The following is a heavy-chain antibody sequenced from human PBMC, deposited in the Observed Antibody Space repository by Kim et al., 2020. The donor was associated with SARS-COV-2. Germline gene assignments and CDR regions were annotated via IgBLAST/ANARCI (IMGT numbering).Heavy chain of an antibody. CDR1: GGSISSHY. J-gene: IGHJ4*02. D-gene: IGHD3-22*01. CDR3: ARDGYDSSGYYDY. CDR2: MYYSGNT. Sequence: SETLSLTCTVSGGSISSHYWSWIRQPPGKGLEWFGYMYYSGNTNYNPSLKSRVTISMDTSKNQFSLKLSSVTAADTAVYYCARDGYDSSGYYDYWGQGTLVTVSS. V-gene: IGHV4-59*11.